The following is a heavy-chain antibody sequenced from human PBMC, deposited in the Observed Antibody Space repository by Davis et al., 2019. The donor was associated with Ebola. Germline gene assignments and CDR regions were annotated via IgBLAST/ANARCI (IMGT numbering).Heavy chain of an antibody. D-gene: IGHD3-3*01. V-gene: IGHV3-30-3*01. J-gene: IGHJ4*02. CDR1: GFTFSSYA. Sequence: PGGSLRLSCAASGFTFSSYAMHWVRQAPGKGLEWVAVISYDGSNKYYADSVKGRFTISRDNSKNTLYLQMNSLRAEDTAVYYCARDPFPFGVDIYGDFDYWGQGTLVTVSS. CDR2: ISYDGSNK. CDR3: ARDPFPFGVDIYGDFDY.